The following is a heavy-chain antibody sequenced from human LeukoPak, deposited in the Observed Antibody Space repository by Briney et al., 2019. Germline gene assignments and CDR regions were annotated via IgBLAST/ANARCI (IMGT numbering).Heavy chain of an antibody. CDR3: ASLAKLELLEEGLRYFDWPSPYFDY. CDR2: IYYSGST. Sequence: SETLSLTCTVSGGSISSSSYYWGWIRQPPGKGLEWIGSIYYSGSTYYNPSLKSRVTISVDTSKNQFSLKLSSVTAADTAVYYCASLAKLELLEEGLRYFDWPSPYFDYWGQGTLVTVSS. CDR1: GGSISSSSYY. V-gene: IGHV4-39*01. J-gene: IGHJ4*02. D-gene: IGHD3-9*01.